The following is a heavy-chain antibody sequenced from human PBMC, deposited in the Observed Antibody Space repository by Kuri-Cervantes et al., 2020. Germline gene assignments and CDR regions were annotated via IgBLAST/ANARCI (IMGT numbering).Heavy chain of an antibody. J-gene: IGHJ4*02. CDR1: GFTFSNYW. Sequence: GESLKISCAASGFTFSNYWMTWVRQAPGKGLEWVANIKKDGSEKYYVDSVKGRFTISRDNAKNSLYLQMNSLRAEDTAVYYCARGAGSVLLWFGELLTPDYYFDYWGQGTLVTVSS. V-gene: IGHV3-7*01. CDR3: ARGAGSVLLWFGELLTPDYYFDY. D-gene: IGHD3-10*01. CDR2: IKKDGSEK.